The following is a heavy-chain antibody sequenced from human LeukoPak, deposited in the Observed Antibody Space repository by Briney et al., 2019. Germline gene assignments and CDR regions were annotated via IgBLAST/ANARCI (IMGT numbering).Heavy chain of an antibody. D-gene: IGHD5-12*01. V-gene: IGHV4-59*06. CDR2: IYYSGST. J-gene: IGHJ3*02. CDR3: ARDFRRSGYDSYAFDI. Sequence: SETLSLTCTVSGDSMSDSYWSWIRQPAGKGLEWIGYIYYSGSTYYNPSLKSRVTISVDTSKNQFSLKLSSVTAADTAVYYCARDFRRSGYDSYAFDIWGQGTMVTVSS. CDR1: GDSMSDSY.